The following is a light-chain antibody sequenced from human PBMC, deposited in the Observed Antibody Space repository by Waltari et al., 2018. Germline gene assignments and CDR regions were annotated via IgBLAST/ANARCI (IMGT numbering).Light chain of an antibody. CDR3: SSYTSSNTV. J-gene: IGLJ2*01. CDR1: NSDDGGYDY. Sequence: QSALTQPASVSGSPGQSITISCTGTNSDDGGYDYVSWYQQHPGKAPKLMIYEVRNRPSGVSSRFSGSKSGNTASLTISGLQAEDEADYYCSSYTSSNTVFGGGTKLTVL. CDR2: EVR. V-gene: IGLV2-14*01.